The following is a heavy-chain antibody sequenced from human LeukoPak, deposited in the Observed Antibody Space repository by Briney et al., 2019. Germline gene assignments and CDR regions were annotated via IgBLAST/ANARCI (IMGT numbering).Heavy chain of an antibody. CDR1: GFTFSSYG. Sequence: GRSLRLSCAASGFTFSSYGMHWVRQAPGKGLEWVAVISYDGSNKYYADSVKGRFTISRDNSKNTLYLQMNSLRAEDTAVYYCAKDKPGTEIVVVTARLDYWGQGTLVTVSS. J-gene: IGHJ4*02. CDR3: AKDKPGTEIVVVTARLDY. CDR2: ISYDGSNK. D-gene: IGHD2-21*02. V-gene: IGHV3-30*18.